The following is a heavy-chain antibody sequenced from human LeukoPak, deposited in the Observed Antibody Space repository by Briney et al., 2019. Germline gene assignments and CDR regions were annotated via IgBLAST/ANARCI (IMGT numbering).Heavy chain of an antibody. CDR3: ARHTDWNALDI. D-gene: IGHD2-21*01. CDR2: IYYSGST. V-gene: IGHV4-59*08. J-gene: IGHJ3*02. Sequence: SGTLSLTCTVSGGSISSYYWSWIRQPPGKGLEWIGYIYYSGSTNYNPSLKSRVTISVDTSKNQFSLKLSSVTAADTAVYYCARHTDWNALDIWGQGTMVTVSS. CDR1: GGSISSYY.